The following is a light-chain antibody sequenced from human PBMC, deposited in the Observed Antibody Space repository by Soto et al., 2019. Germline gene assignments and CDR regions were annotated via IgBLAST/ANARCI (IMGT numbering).Light chain of an antibody. J-gene: IGLJ2*01. CDR1: NIGSKS. V-gene: IGLV3-21*04. CDR2: YDS. Sequence: SYELTQPPSVSVAPGKTDRITCGGNNIGSKSVHWYQQKPGQAPVLVIYYDSDRPSGIPERFSGSNSGNTATLTISRVEAGDEADYYCQVWDSSSGDVVFGGGTKVTVL. CDR3: QVWDSSSGDVV.